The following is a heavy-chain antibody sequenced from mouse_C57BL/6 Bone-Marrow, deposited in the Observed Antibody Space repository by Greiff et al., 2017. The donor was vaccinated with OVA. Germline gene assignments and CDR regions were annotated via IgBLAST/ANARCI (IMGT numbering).Heavy chain of an antibody. J-gene: IGHJ2*01. CDR2: INPYNGGT. CDR3: ARWGPYYYGRFDY. CDR1: GYTFTDYY. Sequence: EVQLQQSGPVLVKPGASVKMSCKASGYTFTDYYMNWVKQSHGKSLEWIGVINPYNGGTSYNQKFKGKATLTVDKSSSTAYMELNSLTSEDSAVYYCARWGPYYYGRFDYWGQGTTLTVSS. D-gene: IGHD1-1*01. V-gene: IGHV1-19*01.